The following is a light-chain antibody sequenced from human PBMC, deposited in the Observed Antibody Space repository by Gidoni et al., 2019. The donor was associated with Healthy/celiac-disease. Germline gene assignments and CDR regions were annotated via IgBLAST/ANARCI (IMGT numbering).Light chain of an antibody. V-gene: IGKV3-15*01. CDR3: QQYNNWPPVT. J-gene: IGKJ4*01. CDR1: QIVSSN. CDR2: GAS. Sequence: IVMTQSPATLSVSPGERATLSCRASQIVSSNLAWYQQKPGQAPRLLIYGASTRSTGIPARLSGSGYGTEFTLTISSLQSEDFEVYYCQQYNNWPPVTFGGGTKVEIK.